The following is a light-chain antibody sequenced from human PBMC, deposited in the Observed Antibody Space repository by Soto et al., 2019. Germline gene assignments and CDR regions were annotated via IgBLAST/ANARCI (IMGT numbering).Light chain of an antibody. J-gene: IGKJ1*01. CDR1: QSISQS. CDR3: HQFGYSPRT. CDR2: ATS. V-gene: IGKV3-20*01. Sequence: EVVLTQSPGTLSLSPGERATLSCRASQSISQSLAWFQQRPGQAPRLLIFATSRRATDIPDRFSGSGSGTDFTLAIRRLEPEDFAVYYCHQFGYSPRTFGQGTKVDI.